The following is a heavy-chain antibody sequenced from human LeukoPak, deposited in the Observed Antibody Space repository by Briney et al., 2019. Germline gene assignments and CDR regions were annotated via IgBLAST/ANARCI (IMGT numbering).Heavy chain of an antibody. J-gene: IGHJ4*02. CDR2: INHSGST. CDR1: GGSFSGYY. D-gene: IGHD3-16*01. CDR3: ARHIDLIRGVRFDY. V-gene: IGHV4-34*01. Sequence: PSETLSLTCAVYGGSFSGYYWSWIRQPPGKGLEWIGEINHSGSTNYNPSPKSRVTISVDTSKNQFSLKLSSVTAADTAVYYCARHIDLIRGVRFDYWGQGTLVTVSS.